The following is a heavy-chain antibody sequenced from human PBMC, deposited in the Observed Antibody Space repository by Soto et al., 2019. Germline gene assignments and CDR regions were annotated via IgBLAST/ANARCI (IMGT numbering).Heavy chain of an antibody. CDR3: ARGTYFAY. D-gene: IGHD1-1*01. CDR2: ISAYNDHT. Sequence: QVQLVQSGAEVKKPGASVKVSCKAAGYTLTTYGVSWVRQAPGQGLEWVGWISAYNDHTNYAQKFQGRVTLTTDTSTGTAYFELRSLRSDDTAVYYCARGTYFAYWGQGHLVTVSS. J-gene: IGHJ4*02. V-gene: IGHV1-18*01. CDR1: GYTLTTYG.